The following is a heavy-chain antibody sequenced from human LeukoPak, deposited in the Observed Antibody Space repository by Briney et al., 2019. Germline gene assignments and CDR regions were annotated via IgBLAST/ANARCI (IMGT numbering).Heavy chain of an antibody. CDR1: GYTFTSYG. J-gene: IGHJ4*02. CDR2: ISPYTGNT. CDR3: ARDQYDSVWGSYRPYFDY. Sequence: GASVKVSCKASGYTFTSYGISWVRQAPGQGLEWMGSISPYTGNTKYAERFQDRVIMTTDTSPRTAYMELRSLRSDDTAVFYCARDQYDSVWGSYRPYFDYWGQGTLVTVSS. D-gene: IGHD3-16*02. V-gene: IGHV1-18*04.